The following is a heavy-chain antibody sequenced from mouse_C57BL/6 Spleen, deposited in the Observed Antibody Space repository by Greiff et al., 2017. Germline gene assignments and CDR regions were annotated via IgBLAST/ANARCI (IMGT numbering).Heavy chain of an antibody. CDR1: GYTFTDYE. CDR3: TRDWRYAMDY. Sequence: QVQLQQSGAELVRPGASVTLSCKASGYTFTDYEMHWVKQTPVHGLEWIGAIDPETGGTAYNQTFKGKAILTADKSSSTAYMELRSLTSEDSAVYYCTRDWRYAMDYWGQGTSVTVSS. CDR2: IDPETGGT. J-gene: IGHJ4*01. V-gene: IGHV1-15*01. D-gene: IGHD4-1*01.